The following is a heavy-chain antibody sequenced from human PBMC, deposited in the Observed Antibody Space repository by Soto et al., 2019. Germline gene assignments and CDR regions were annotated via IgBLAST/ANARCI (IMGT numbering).Heavy chain of an antibody. Sequence: GASVKVSCKASGYTFTVYYMHCGLQAPGQGLEWMGWINPNSGGTNYAQKFQGRVTMTRDTSISTAYMELSRLRSDDTAVYYCATQKGTVAGTFDYWGQGTLVTVS. CDR2: INPNSGGT. CDR3: ATQKGTVAGTFDY. CDR1: GYTFTVYY. D-gene: IGHD6-19*01. J-gene: IGHJ4*02. V-gene: IGHV1-2*02.